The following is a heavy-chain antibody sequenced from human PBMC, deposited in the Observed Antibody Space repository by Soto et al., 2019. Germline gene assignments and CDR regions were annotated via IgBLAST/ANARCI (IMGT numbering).Heavy chain of an antibody. CDR2: IIPIFGTA. CDR3: ARPRHYRNSVRRVAFDY. D-gene: IGHD4-4*01. CDR1: GGTFSSYA. Sequence: QVQLVQSGAEVKKPGSSVKVSCKASGGTFSSYAISWVRQAPGQGLEWMGGIIPIFGTANYAKKFQGRVTSTADEFTSTAYMELSSLRSEDTAVYYCARPRHYRNSVRRVAFDYWGQGTLVTVSS. V-gene: IGHV1-69*01. J-gene: IGHJ4*02.